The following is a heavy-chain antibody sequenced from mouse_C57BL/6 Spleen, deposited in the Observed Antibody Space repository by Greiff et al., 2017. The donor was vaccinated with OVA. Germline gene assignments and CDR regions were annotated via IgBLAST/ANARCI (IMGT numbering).Heavy chain of an antibody. V-gene: IGHV3-1*01. J-gene: IGHJ4*01. CDR3: ARNYDYDNYAMDY. CDR1: GYSITSGYD. CDR2: ISYSGST. D-gene: IGHD2-4*01. Sequence: EVKLQESGPGMVKPSQSLSLTCTVTGYSITSGYDWHLIRHFPGNKLEWMGYISYSGSTNYNPSLKSRISITHDTSKNHFFLKLNSVTTEDTATYYGARNYDYDNYAMDYWGQGTSVTVSS.